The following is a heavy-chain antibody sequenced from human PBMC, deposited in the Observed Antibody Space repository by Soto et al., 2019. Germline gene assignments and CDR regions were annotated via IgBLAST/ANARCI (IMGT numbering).Heavy chain of an antibody. J-gene: IGHJ5*02. CDR3: ARDGTTGNYYDSSGSNWFDP. V-gene: IGHV1-18*01. D-gene: IGHD3-22*01. CDR1: GYTFTSYG. Sequence: GASVKVSCKASGYTFTSYGISWVRQAPGQGLEWMGWISAYNGNTNYAQKLQGRVTMTTDTSTSTAYMELRSLRSDDTAVYYCARDGTTGNYYDSSGSNWFDPWGQGTLVTVS. CDR2: ISAYNGNT.